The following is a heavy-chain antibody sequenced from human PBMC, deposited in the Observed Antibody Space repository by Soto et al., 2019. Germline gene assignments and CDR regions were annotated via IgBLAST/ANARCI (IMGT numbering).Heavy chain of an antibody. Sequence: GASVKVSCKASGYTFTGYYMHWVRQAPGQGLEWMGWINPNSGGTNYAQKFQGWVTMTRDTSISTAYMELSRLRSDDTAVYYCARGLHLVPAALGSYGMAVWGQGTSVTVSS. CDR2: INPNSGGT. D-gene: IGHD2-2*01. J-gene: IGHJ6*02. V-gene: IGHV1-2*04. CDR3: ARGLHLVPAALGSYGMAV. CDR1: GYTFTGYY.